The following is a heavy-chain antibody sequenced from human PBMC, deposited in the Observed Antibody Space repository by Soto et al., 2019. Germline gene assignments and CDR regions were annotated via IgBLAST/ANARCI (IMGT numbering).Heavy chain of an antibody. CDR2: ISWNSGSI. D-gene: IGHD2-2*02. CDR1: GFTFDDYA. V-gene: IGHV3-9*01. J-gene: IGHJ3*02. Sequence: SLRLSCAASGFTFDDYAMHWVRQAPGKGLEWVSGISWNSGSIGYADSVKGRFTISRDNAKNSLYLQMNSLRAEDTALYYCAKDADIVVVPAAIRNAFDIWGQGTMVTVSS. CDR3: AKDADIVVVPAAIRNAFDI.